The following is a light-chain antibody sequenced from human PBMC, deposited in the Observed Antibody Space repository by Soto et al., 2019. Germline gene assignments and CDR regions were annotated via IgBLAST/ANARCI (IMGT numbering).Light chain of an antibody. CDR1: QSIHTS. CDR2: DST. J-gene: IGKJ5*01. V-gene: IGKV3-11*01. Sequence: VLTQSPATLSLSPSERATLSCRASQSIHTSLAWYQQKPGQPPRLVVYDSTLRANGVPDRFGGSRSGTEFTLTINNLEPEDFAVYYCQQRNVWPPITFGQGTRLENK. CDR3: QQRNVWPPIT.